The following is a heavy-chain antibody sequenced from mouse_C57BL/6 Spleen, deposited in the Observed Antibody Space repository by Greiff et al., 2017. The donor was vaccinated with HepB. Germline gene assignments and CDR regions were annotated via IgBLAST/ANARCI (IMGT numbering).Heavy chain of an antibody. CDR3: ARLPYYYGRYWYFDV. CDR2: IDPSDSYT. V-gene: IGHV1-50*01. D-gene: IGHD1-1*01. J-gene: IGHJ1*03. CDR1: GYTFTSYW. Sequence: QVQLQQPGAELVKPGASVKLSCKASGYTFTSYWMQWVKQRPGQGLEWIGEIDPSDSYTNYNQKFKGKATLTVDTSSSTAYMQLSSLTSEDSAVYYCARLPYYYGRYWYFDVWGTGTTVTVSS.